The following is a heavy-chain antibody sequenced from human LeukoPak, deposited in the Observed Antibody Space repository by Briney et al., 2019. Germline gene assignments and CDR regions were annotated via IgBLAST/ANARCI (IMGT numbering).Heavy chain of an antibody. V-gene: IGHV3-74*01. D-gene: IGHD1-26*01. Sequence: PGGSLRLSCAASGFTFSSYWMHWVRQAPGKGLVWVSRINSDGSSTSYADSVKGRFTISRDNDKNTLYLQMNSLRAEDTAVYYCARDRAKFSVEPDAFDIWGQGTMVTVSS. J-gene: IGHJ3*02. CDR3: ARDRAKFSVEPDAFDI. CDR2: INSDGSST. CDR1: GFTFSSYW.